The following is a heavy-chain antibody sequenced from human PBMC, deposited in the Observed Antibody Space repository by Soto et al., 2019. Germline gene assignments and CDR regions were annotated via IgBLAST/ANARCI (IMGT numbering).Heavy chain of an antibody. CDR3: ARDRTDSGYYTNWLDP. CDR1: GGTFGSDA. D-gene: IGHD3-22*01. V-gene: IGHV1-69*06. Sequence: QVHLMQSGAEVKKPGSSVKVSCKASGGTFGSDAITWVRQAPGQGLEWVGRIIPIFGTTNYAQNLQGRVTISADTSTLTSYMELHSLTSDETALYYCARDRTDSGYYTNWLDPWCQGTQVTVSS. CDR2: IIPIFGTT. J-gene: IGHJ5*02.